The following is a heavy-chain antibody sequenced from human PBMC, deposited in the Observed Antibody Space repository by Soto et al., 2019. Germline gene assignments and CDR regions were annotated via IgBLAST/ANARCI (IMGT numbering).Heavy chain of an antibody. Sequence: PSETLSLTCAVYGGSFSCYYWSWIRQPPGKGLEWIGEINHSGSTNYNPSLKSRVTISVDTSKNQFSLKLSSVTAADTAVYYCARGIKAIAVAGTGWFDPWGQGTLVTVSS. CDR1: GGSFSCYY. CDR3: ARGIKAIAVAGTGWFDP. V-gene: IGHV4-34*01. CDR2: INHSGST. J-gene: IGHJ5*02. D-gene: IGHD6-19*01.